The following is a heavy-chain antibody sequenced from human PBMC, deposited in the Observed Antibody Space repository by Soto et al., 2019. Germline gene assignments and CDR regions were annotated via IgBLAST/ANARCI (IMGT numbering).Heavy chain of an antibody. CDR3: ARYIVVVVAATPHDAFAI. V-gene: IGHV4-39*01. Sequence: SETLSLTCTVSGGSISSGSHYWGCIRQPPGKGLEWIGSIYNSGSTYYNPSLNSRVTISVDTSKNQFSLRLSSVTAADTAVYYCARYIVVVVAATPHDAFAIWGQGTMVTVSS. J-gene: IGHJ3*02. D-gene: IGHD2-15*01. CDR1: GGSISSGSHY. CDR2: IYNSGST.